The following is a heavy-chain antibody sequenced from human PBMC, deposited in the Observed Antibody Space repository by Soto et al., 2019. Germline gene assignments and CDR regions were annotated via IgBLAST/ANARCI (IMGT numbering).Heavy chain of an antibody. J-gene: IGHJ4*02. CDR2: ISGHGDAT. Sequence: GGSLRLSCAASGFPFTGYAMSWVRQAPGKGLEWVSAISGHGDATFYADSVKGRFTISRDNSKNTLYLHMNSLRAEDTALYYCANSRVSMVRGLIIIPNYWGQGTLVTVSS. D-gene: IGHD3-10*01. V-gene: IGHV3-23*01. CDR1: GFPFTGYA. CDR3: ANSRVSMVRGLIIIPNY.